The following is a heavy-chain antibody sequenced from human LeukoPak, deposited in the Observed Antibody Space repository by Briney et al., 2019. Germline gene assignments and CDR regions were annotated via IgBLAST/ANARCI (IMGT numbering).Heavy chain of an antibody. Sequence: GESLKISCKGSGYSFTNYWIGWVRQMPGKGLEWRGIIYPGDSDTRYSPSFQGQVTISADKSISTAYLQWSSLKASDTAMYYCARHRAGWVVAATRPYYYYGMDVWGQGTTVTVSS. V-gene: IGHV5-51*01. D-gene: IGHD2-15*01. CDR2: IYPGDSDT. CDR3: ARHRAGWVVAATRPYYYYGMDV. CDR1: GYSFTNYW. J-gene: IGHJ6*02.